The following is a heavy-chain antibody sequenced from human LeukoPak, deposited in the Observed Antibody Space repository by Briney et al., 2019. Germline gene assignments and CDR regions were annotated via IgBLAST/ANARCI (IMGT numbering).Heavy chain of an antibody. CDR2: ITSPVGHI. Sequence: GRSLRLSCAASGFTFSSYAMHWVRQAPGKGLEWVASITSPVGHIYYADSLKGRITISRDNAKSSLYLQMNSLRAEDTAVYYCATDGQSSGWYGFDYWGQGTLVTVSS. CDR1: GFTFSSYA. D-gene: IGHD6-19*01. J-gene: IGHJ4*02. V-gene: IGHV3-21*01. CDR3: ATDGQSSGWYGFDY.